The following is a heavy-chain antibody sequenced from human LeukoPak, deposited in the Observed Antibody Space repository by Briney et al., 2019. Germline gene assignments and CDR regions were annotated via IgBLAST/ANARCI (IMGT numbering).Heavy chain of an antibody. CDR3: ATDRQLRYFDH. V-gene: IGHV3-64*02. J-gene: IGHJ4*02. CDR1: GFTFSTFA. CDR2: ISSDGAGT. D-gene: IGHD4-17*01. Sequence: PGGSLRLSCAASGFTFSTFALHWVRQAPGKGLEYVSGISSDGAGTFYADSVKGRFTISRDNTKNTLFLQMGSLRAEDMAVYYCATDRQLRYFDHWGQGTLVTVSS.